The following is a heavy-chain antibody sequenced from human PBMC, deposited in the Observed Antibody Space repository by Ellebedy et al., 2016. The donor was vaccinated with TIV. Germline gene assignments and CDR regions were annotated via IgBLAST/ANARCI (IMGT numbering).Heavy chain of an antibody. V-gene: IGHV1-46*01. CDR2: INPTGGCT. CDR1: GYTFSTYY. CDR3: ASRSRSGLVAVGNDYYAMDV. Sequence: ASVKVSCXASGYTFSTYYMHWVRQAPGQGLEWMGIINPTGGCTSYAQKFQGRVTMTKDTSTSTVYMELSSLGSEDTAVYLCASRSRSGLVAVGNDYYAMDVWGQGTTVTVSS. D-gene: IGHD6-19*01. J-gene: IGHJ6*02.